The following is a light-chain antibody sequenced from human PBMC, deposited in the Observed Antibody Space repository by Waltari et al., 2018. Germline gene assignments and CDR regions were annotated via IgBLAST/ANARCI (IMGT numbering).Light chain of an antibody. Sequence: DIQMTQSPSSLSASIGDRVTITCRASENIGSYLNWYQQRTGEAPKLLIYATSTLQTEVPSRFSGSGSRTDFTLTISSLQAEDVAVYYCQQYDISPCTFGPGTKVELK. CDR1: ENIGSY. CDR2: ATS. J-gene: IGKJ3*01. V-gene: IGKV1-39*01. CDR3: QQYDISPCT.